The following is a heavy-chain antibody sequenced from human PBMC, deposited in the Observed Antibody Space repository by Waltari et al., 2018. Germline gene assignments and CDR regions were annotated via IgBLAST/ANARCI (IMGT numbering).Heavy chain of an antibody. CDR2: INGGGGIT. CDR3: AKDPPVATIPPY. V-gene: IGHV3-23*01. Sequence: EVQLLESGGDLVQPGGSLRLSCAASGFTFSSFDMFWVRQAPGKGREWVSSINGGGGITYYKDSVKGRFTISRDNSKNTLYLQMNSLRAEDTAVYYCAKDPPVATIPPYWGQGTLVTVSS. D-gene: IGHD5-12*01. J-gene: IGHJ4*02. CDR1: GFTFSSFD.